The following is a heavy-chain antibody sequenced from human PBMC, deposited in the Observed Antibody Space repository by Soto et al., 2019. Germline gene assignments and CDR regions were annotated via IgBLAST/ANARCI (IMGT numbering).Heavy chain of an antibody. CDR2: TYYRSKWYN. D-gene: IGHD2-2*01. CDR3: ARGSVPAALLSYYYYMDV. Sequence: SQTLSLTCAISGDSVSSNSAAWNWIRRSPSRGLEWLGRTYYRSKWYNDYAVSVKSRITINPDTSKNQFSLQLNSVTPEDTAVYYCARGSVPAALLSYYYYMDVWGKGTTVTVSS. V-gene: IGHV6-1*01. J-gene: IGHJ6*03. CDR1: GDSVSSNSAA.